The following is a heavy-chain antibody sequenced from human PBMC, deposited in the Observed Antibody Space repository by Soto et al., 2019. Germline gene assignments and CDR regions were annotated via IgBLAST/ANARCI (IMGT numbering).Heavy chain of an antibody. D-gene: IGHD6-13*01. CDR3: ARGRYSSSWYGDLDY. J-gene: IGHJ4*02. CDR1: GFTFSSYD. CDR2: IGTAGDT. V-gene: IGHV3-13*01. Sequence: GGSLRLSCAASGFTFSSYDMHWVRQATGKGLEWVSAIGTAGDTYYPGSVKGRFTISRENAENSLSLQMNSLGAEDTAVYYCARGRYSSSWYGDLDYWGQGTLVTVSS.